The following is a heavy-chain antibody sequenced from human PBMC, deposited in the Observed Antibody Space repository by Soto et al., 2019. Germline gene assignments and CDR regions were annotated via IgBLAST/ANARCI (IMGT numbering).Heavy chain of an antibody. D-gene: IGHD1-26*01. CDR2: ISGDGGTT. J-gene: IGHJ4*02. CDR1: GFTFSSSW. CDR3: ARAGLLASGDY. V-gene: IGHV3-74*01. Sequence: GGSLRLSCAASGFTFSSSWMYWFRQAPGKGLVWVSGISGDGGTTTHADSVKGRFTISRDNAKNTLYLQMNSLRVEDTAVYYCARAGLLASGDYWGQGXLVTVSS.